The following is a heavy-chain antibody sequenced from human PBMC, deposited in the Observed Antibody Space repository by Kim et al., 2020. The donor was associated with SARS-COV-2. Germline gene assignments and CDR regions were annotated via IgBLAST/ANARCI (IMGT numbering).Heavy chain of an antibody. CDR3: ARPLLGSPDIMDDAFDI. CDR1: GFTFSSYG. D-gene: IGHD5-12*01. Sequence: GGSLRLSCAASGFTFSSYGMHWVRQAPGKGLEWVAVIWYDGSNKYYADSVKGRFTISRDNSKNTLYLQMNSLRAEDTAVYYCARPLLGSPDIMDDAFDIWGQGTMVTVSS. V-gene: IGHV3-33*01. CDR2: IWYDGSNK. J-gene: IGHJ3*02.